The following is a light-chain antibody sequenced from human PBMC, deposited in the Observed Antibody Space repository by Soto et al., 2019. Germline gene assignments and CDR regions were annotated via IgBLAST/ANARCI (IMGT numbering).Light chain of an antibody. CDR1: QDVGRW. Sequence: DIQMTQSPSAVSASVGDRVTLTCRASQDVGRWLAWYQQRPGKAPKLLMYAASNLQSGVPSRFSGSGSGTDFALTISSLQPEDFAPYYCQQSNSFPYTFGQGTKLEIK. CDR3: QQSNSFPYT. CDR2: AAS. V-gene: IGKV1-12*01. J-gene: IGKJ2*01.